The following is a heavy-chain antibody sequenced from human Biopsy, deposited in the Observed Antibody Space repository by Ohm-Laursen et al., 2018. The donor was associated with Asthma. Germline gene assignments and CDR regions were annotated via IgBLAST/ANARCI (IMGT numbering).Heavy chain of an antibody. CDR2: MYHSGSP. Sequence: TLSLTCTVSGGSITSSSYYWGWIRQPPGKGMECIGSMYHSGSPYYHPSLKSRATISVDTSKNQLSLKMSSVTAADTAVYFCVRHQYSSSWSTFDYWGQGALVTVSS. CDR3: VRHQYSSSWSTFDY. J-gene: IGHJ4*02. V-gene: IGHV4-39*01. D-gene: IGHD3-22*01. CDR1: GGSITSSSYY.